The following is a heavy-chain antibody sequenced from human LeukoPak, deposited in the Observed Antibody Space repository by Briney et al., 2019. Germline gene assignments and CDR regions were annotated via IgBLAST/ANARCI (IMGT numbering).Heavy chain of an antibody. D-gene: IGHD6-13*01. CDR3: ARAVTSSSSWYKWVNWFDP. V-gene: IGHV4-39*07. Sequence: SETLSLTCTVSGGSISSSNYYWGWIRQPPGKGLECIGSVYYSGNTYYNPSLKSRVTISVDTSKNQFSLKLSSVTAADTAVYYCARAVTSSSSWYKWVNWFDPWGQGALVTVSS. CDR1: GGSISSSNYY. CDR2: VYYSGNT. J-gene: IGHJ5*02.